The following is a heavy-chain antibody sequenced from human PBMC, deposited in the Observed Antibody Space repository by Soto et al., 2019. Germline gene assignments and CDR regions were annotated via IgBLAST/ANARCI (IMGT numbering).Heavy chain of an antibody. D-gene: IGHD3-22*01. Sequence: LRLSCAASRFTFSSYGMHWVPHAPGKGLEWVAVIWYDGSNKYYADSVKGRFTISRDNSKNTLYLQMKSLRAEDTAVYYCARSDDSSGYSRNDAFDIWGQGTLVTVSS. CDR3: ARSDDSSGYSRNDAFDI. CDR2: IWYDGSNK. CDR1: RFTFSSYG. V-gene: IGHV3-33*08. J-gene: IGHJ3*02.